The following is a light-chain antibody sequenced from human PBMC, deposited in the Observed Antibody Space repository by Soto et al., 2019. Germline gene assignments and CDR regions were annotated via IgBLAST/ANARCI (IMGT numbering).Light chain of an antibody. CDR2: AAS. J-gene: IGKJ5*01. CDR3: QQYYSYPIT. V-gene: IGKV1-39*01. Sequence: DIQMTQSPSSLSASVGDRVTITCRASQSISSYLNWYQQKPGKAPKLLIYAASSLQSGVPSRFSGSGSGTSFTLTISCLQSEDFATYYCQQYYSYPITFGQGTRLEIK. CDR1: QSISSY.